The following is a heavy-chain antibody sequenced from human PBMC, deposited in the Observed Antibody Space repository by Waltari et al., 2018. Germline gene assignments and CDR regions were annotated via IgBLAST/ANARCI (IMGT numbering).Heavy chain of an antibody. Sequence: EVQLVESGGDLVQPGGSLRLSCAASGFTVSNNYITWVRPAPGKGLVWVSIIYAAVTTDYSDSVKGRFTISRDSSKNTVNLQMNILRPEDSAVYYCARATATGATPEYWGQGTLVTVSS. CDR3: ARATATGATPEY. D-gene: IGHD7-27*01. J-gene: IGHJ4*02. CDR1: GFTVSNNY. V-gene: IGHV3-66*02. CDR2: IYAAVTT.